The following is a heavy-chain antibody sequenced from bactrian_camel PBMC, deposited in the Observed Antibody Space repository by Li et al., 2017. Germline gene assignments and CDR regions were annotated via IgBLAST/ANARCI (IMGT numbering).Heavy chain of an antibody. CDR1: GFTISNYG. D-gene: IGHD7*01. J-gene: IGHJ4*01. CDR2: IDGRGTT. CDR3: ATGGTKSGYTY. Sequence: VQLVESGGGLVQPGGSLRLSCAASGFTISNYGMNWVRQAPAKGLEWVSAIDGRGTTDYADSVEGRFTISRDNAKNTLYLQMNSLETADTAVYYCATGGTKSGYTYWGQGTQVTVS. V-gene: IGHV3S40*01.